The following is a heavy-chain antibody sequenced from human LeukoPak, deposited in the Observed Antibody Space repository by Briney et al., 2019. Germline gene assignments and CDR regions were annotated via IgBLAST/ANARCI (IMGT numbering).Heavy chain of an antibody. CDR3: ARALIAVGDTVWFDP. CDR1: GGSISSCY. Sequence: PSETLSLTCTVSGGSISSCYWSWIRQPAGKGLEWIGRIYTSGSTNYNPSLKSRVTISVDKSKNQFSLKLSSVTAADTAVYYCARALIAVGDTVWFDPWGQGPLVTVFS. V-gene: IGHV4-4*07. J-gene: IGHJ5*02. D-gene: IGHD6-13*01. CDR2: IYTSGST.